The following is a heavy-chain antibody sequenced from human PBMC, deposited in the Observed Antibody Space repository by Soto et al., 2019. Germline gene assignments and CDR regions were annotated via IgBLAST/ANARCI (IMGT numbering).Heavy chain of an antibody. J-gene: IGHJ4*02. CDR1: GFTFSHYT. Sequence: EVQLLESGGDLVQTGGSLRLSCAASGFTFSHYTMSWVRQLPGKGLEWVSGINGGNGPTYYADSVKGLFTISRDNSQNTLYLQMNSLRVGDTAIYYCAKDKEPDIAWYFDSWGQGTLLTVSS. V-gene: IGHV3-23*01. D-gene: IGHD2-2*01. CDR3: AKDKEPDIAWYFDS. CDR2: INGGNGPT.